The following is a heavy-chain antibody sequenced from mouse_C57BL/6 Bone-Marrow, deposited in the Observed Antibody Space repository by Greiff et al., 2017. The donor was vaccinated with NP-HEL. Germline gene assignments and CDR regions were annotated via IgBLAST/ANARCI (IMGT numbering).Heavy chain of an antibody. CDR2: ISYDGGN. D-gene: IGHD2-2*01. CDR3: ARRGYDDY. CDR1: GYSITSGYY. V-gene: IGHV3-6*01. J-gene: IGHJ2*01. Sequence: EVQLVESGPGLVKPSQSLSLTCSVTGYSITSGYYWNWIRQFPGNKLEWMGYISYDGGNNYNPSLKNRISITRDTSKNQFFLKLNSVTTEDTATYYCARRGYDDYWGQGTTLTVSS.